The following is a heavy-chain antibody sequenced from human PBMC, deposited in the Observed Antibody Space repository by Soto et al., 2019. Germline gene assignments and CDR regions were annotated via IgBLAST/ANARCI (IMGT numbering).Heavy chain of an antibody. CDR1: GFTVSSNY. J-gene: IGHJ4*02. V-gene: IGHV3-53*01. CDR2: MYTGGNT. Sequence: GGSLRLSCAATGFTVSSNYMNWVRQAPGKGLEWVSVMYTGGNTFYADSVKGRFTISRDNSKNTVYLQMSSLRAEDSAVYYCARGSKDSYPGSRIFDFWGRGTLVTVSS. CDR3: ARGSKDSYPGSRIFDF. D-gene: IGHD3-10*01.